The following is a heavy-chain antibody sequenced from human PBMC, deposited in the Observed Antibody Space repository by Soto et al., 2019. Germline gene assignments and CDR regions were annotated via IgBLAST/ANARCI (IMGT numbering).Heavy chain of an antibody. CDR1: GFTFSTYT. J-gene: IGHJ5*01. D-gene: IGHD3-10*01. CDR2: ISSGSSYI. CDR3: ARDILSGGAYPDS. V-gene: IGHV3-21*01. Sequence: GGSLRLSCAASGFTFSTYTMNWVRQAPGKGLEWISSISSGSSYIYYAGSVKGRFTISRDNAKNSLFLQMNSLRADDTAVYDCARDILSGGAYPDSWGQGTKVTVSS.